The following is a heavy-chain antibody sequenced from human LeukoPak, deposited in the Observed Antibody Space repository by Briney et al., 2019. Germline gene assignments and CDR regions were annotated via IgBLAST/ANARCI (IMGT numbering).Heavy chain of an antibody. Sequence: PSETLSLTCAAYGGSFSGYYWSWIRQPPGKGLEWIGEINHSGSTNYNPSLKSRVTISVDTSKNQFSLKLSSVTAADTAVYYCARGYYMDVWGKGTTVTVSS. V-gene: IGHV4-34*01. CDR2: INHSGST. J-gene: IGHJ6*03. CDR3: ARGYYMDV. CDR1: GGSFSGYY.